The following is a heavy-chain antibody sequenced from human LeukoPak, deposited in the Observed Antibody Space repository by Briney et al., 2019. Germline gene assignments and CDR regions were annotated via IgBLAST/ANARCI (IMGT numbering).Heavy chain of an antibody. CDR2: ISGSGGST. J-gene: IGHJ3*02. Sequence: PGGSLRLSCAASGFTFSSYSMNWVRQAPGKGLEWVSAISGSGGSTYYADSVKGRFTISRDNSKNTLYLQMNSLRAEDTAVYYCAKGRKYNLPVNDAFDIWGQGTMVTVSS. CDR3: AKGRKYNLPVNDAFDI. V-gene: IGHV3-23*01. D-gene: IGHD1-14*01. CDR1: GFTFSSYS.